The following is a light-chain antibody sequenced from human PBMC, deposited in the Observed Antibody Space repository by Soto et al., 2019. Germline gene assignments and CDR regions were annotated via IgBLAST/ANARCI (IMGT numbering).Light chain of an antibody. Sequence: QLVLTQPPSASGAPGQRVTISCSGSSSNIGSNTVNWYQQLPGTAPKLLIYNNNLRPSGVPDRFSGSKSGTSASVAISGLQSEDEADYYCAAWDDSLTGVVFGGGTKLTVL. CDR1: SSNIGSNT. V-gene: IGLV1-44*01. J-gene: IGLJ2*01. CDR2: NNN. CDR3: AAWDDSLTGVV.